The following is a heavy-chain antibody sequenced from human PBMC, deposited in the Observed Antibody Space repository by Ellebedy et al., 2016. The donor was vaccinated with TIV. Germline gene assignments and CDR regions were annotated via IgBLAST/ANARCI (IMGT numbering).Heavy chain of an antibody. CDR2: ISTYNGDT. D-gene: IGHD5-24*01. Sequence: AASVKVSCKASGYTFTSYGINWVRLAPGQGLEWMGWISTYNGDTKYTQRLQGRVTMTTDTSTSTAYMELRSLGSDDTAVYFCAREAGDGYTPYWGQGTLVTVSS. J-gene: IGHJ4*02. V-gene: IGHV1-18*04. CDR3: AREAGDGYTPY. CDR1: GYTFTSYG.